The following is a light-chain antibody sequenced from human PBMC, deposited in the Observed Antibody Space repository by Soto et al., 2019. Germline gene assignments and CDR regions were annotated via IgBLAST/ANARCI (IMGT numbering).Light chain of an antibody. CDR2: GAS. V-gene: IGKV1-39*01. CDR1: QSISNS. Sequence: DIQMTKSPSSLSASVGDRVIITCRASQSISNSLNWYQRKLGKVPKVLIYGASSLQSGVPSRFSGSGSGTDFTLTINSLQPEDFATYYCQESYTTLWGTFGQGTKVDNK. J-gene: IGKJ1*01. CDR3: QESYTTLWGT.